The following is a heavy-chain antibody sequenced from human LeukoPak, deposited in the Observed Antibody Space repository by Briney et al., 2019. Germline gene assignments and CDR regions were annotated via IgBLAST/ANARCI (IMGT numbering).Heavy chain of an antibody. J-gene: IGHJ6*02. CDR2: IYHSGST. CDR3: ASSAYCSGGSCYSNYYYYGMDV. D-gene: IGHD2-15*01. Sequence: SETLSLTCTVSGGSISSYYWRWLRQPPGKGLEWIGYIYHSGSTNYNPSLKSRVTISVDTSKNRSSLKLSSVTAADTAVYYCASSAYCSGGSCYSNYYYYGMDVWGQGTTVTVSS. CDR1: GGSISSYY. V-gene: IGHV4-59*08.